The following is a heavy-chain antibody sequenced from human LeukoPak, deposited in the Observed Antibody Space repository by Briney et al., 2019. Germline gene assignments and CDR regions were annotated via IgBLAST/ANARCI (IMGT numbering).Heavy chain of an antibody. D-gene: IGHD3-3*01. CDR3: ARDKYYDFWSGYSFDY. V-gene: IGHV3-7*01. CDR2: IKQDGSEK. J-gene: IGHJ4*02. CDR1: GFAFNNYA. Sequence: GGSLRLSCAASGFAFNNYAMSWVRQAPGKGLEWVANIKQDGSEKYYVDSVKGRFTISRDNAKYSLYLQMNSLRAEDTAVYYCARDKYYDFWSGYSFDYWGQGTLVTVSS.